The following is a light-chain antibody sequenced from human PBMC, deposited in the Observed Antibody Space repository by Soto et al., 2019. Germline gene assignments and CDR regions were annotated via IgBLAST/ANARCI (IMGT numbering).Light chain of an antibody. CDR1: QNISSN. Sequence: EVVMTQSPGTLSVSPGERATLSCRASQNISSNLAWYQQKPGQAPRLLIFDASKRATGIPARFSGGGSGTDFPLTISSLQSEDFAVYYCQQGSSWPLTFGGGTKVEIK. CDR2: DAS. V-gene: IGKV3-15*01. CDR3: QQGSSWPLT. J-gene: IGKJ4*01.